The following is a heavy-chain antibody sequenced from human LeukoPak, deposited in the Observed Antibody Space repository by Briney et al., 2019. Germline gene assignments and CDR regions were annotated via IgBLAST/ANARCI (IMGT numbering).Heavy chain of an antibody. D-gene: IGHD2-15*01. J-gene: IGHJ5*02. Sequence: GASVKVSCKASGGTFTSYAISWVRQAPGQGLEWMGGIIPISGTANYAQKFQGRVTITADESTSAAYMELSSLRSEDTAVYYCASRYCSSGGCYSWFDPWGQGTLVTVSS. CDR3: ASRYCSSGGCYSWFDP. CDR2: IIPISGTA. V-gene: IGHV1-69*13. CDR1: GGTFTSYA.